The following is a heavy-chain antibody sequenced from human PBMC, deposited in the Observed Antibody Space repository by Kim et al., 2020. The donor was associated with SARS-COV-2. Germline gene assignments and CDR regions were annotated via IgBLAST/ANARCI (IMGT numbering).Heavy chain of an antibody. CDR1: GGSISSYY. CDR2: IYYSGST. D-gene: IGHD3-3*01. Sequence: SETLSLTFTVSGGSISSYYWSWIRQPPGKGLEWIGYIYYSGSTNYNPSLKSRVTISVDTSKNQFSLKLSSVTAADTAVYYCARMYYDFLIGYLALIWFDP. J-gene: IGHJ5*02. V-gene: IGHV4-59*01. CDR3: ARMYYDFLIGYLALIWFDP.